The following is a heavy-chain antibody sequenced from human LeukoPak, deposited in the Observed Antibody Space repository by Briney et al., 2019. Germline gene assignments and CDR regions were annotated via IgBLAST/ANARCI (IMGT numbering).Heavy chain of an antibody. V-gene: IGHV3-48*02. CDR1: GFTFSDYG. J-gene: IGHJ4*02. CDR2: ISHRSSAI. D-gene: IGHD3-22*01. Sequence: GGSLRLSCAASGFTFSDYGMSWVRQAPGKGLEWLSYISHRSSAIYYADSVKGRFTISRDNAKNSLYLQVNSLRDEDTAVYYCARASRSGYDYWGQGTLVTVSS. CDR3: ARASRSGYDY.